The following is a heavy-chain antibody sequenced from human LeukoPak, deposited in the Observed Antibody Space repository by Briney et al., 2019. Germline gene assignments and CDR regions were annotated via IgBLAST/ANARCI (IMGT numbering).Heavy chain of an antibody. D-gene: IGHD3-3*01. Sequence: PGGSLRLSCAASGFTFSSDRMNWVSQAQGKGLEWVSSIISSSSYFYYADSVTGRFTISRDNAKNSLYLQMNSLRAEDTAVYYCASLRFLEWLSHAFDIWGQGTMVTVSS. J-gene: IGHJ3*02. CDR2: IISSSSYF. CDR3: ASLRFLEWLSHAFDI. V-gene: IGHV3-21*01. CDR1: GFTFSSDR.